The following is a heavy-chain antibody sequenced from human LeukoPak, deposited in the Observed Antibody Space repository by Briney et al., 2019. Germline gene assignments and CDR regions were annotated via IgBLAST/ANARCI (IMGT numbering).Heavy chain of an antibody. J-gene: IGHJ4*02. Sequence: PGGSLRLSCGASGFAFSSYWASWVRQAPGKGLEWVANINQDGNSQNYVDSVRGRFTISKDNAKNSVYLQMNSLRAEDTAVYYCARSLWPEDYWGQGILVTVPS. CDR3: ARSLWPEDY. CDR2: INQDGNSQ. V-gene: IGHV3-7*01. CDR1: GFAFSSYW. D-gene: IGHD2-21*01.